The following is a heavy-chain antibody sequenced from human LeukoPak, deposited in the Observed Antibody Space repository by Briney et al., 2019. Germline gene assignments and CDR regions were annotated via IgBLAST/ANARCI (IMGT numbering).Heavy chain of an antibody. V-gene: IGHV1-69*05. CDR1: GGTFSSYA. CDR2: IIPIFGTA. J-gene: IGHJ5*02. CDR3: ARGQGYSSPPKNWFDP. Sequence: LVKVSCKASGGTFSSYAISWVRQAPGQGLEWMGGIIPIFGTANYAQKFQGRVTITTDESTSTAYMELSSLRSEDTAVYYCARGQGYSSPPKNWFDPWGQGTLVTVSS. D-gene: IGHD6-13*01.